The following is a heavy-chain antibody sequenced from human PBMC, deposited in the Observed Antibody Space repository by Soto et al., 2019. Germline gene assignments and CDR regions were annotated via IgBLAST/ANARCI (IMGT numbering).Heavy chain of an antibody. D-gene: IGHD3-10*01. CDR2: IGSKGETYAT. CDR1: GFTFGASA. V-gene: IGHV3-73*01. CDR3: AKDPKGYGSGSYLDY. Sequence: GGSLRLSCAASGFTFGASALQWVRQASGKGLEWLGRIGSKGETYATTYAASVKGRFTISRDDSKKTAYLQMNSLESEDTAVYYCAKDPKGYGSGSYLDYWGQGTLVTVSS. J-gene: IGHJ4*02.